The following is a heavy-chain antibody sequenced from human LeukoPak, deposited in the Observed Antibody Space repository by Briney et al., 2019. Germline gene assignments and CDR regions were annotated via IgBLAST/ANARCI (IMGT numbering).Heavy chain of an antibody. Sequence: SETLSLTCTVSGGSISSYYWSWIRQPAGKGLEWIGRIYTSGSTNYNPSLKSRVTMSVDTSKNQFSLKLSSVTAADTAVYYCARDMYSSSWYEHNWFDPWGQGTLVTVSS. J-gene: IGHJ5*02. CDR2: IYTSGST. CDR1: GGSISSYY. V-gene: IGHV4-4*07. CDR3: ARDMYSSSWYEHNWFDP. D-gene: IGHD6-13*01.